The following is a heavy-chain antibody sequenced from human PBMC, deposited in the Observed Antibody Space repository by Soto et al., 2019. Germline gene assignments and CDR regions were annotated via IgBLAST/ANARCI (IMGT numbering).Heavy chain of an antibody. J-gene: IGHJ4*02. Sequence: SVQVSCKASGGTFSSYAISWVRQAPGQGLEWMGGIIPIFGTANYAQKFQGRVTITADESTSTAYMELSSLRSEDTAVYYCARDPDSYGYTSAVNWGQGTLVTVSS. CDR3: ARDPDSYGYTSAVN. D-gene: IGHD5-18*01. CDR1: GGTFSSYA. V-gene: IGHV1-69*13. CDR2: IIPIFGTA.